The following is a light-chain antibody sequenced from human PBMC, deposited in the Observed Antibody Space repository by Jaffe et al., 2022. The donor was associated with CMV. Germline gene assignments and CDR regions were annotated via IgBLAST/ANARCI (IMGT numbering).Light chain of an antibody. CDR3: QQASGFPYT. J-gene: IGKJ2*01. V-gene: IGKV1D-12*01. Sequence: DIQMTQSPSSVSASVGERVTITCRASQGVSSWLAWYQQMPGKAPRLLIFDASTLQSGVPSRFSGSGSGTDFTLTISSLQPEDFATYYCQQASGFPYTFGQGTKLEIK. CDR2: DAS. CDR1: QGVSSW.